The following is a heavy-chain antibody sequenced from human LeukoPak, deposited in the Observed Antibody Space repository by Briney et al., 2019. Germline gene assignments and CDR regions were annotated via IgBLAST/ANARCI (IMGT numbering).Heavy chain of an antibody. V-gene: IGHV4-30-2*01. CDR1: GGSISSGGYY. CDR3: ARGARRTGDRSHSDY. D-gene: IGHD7-27*01. Sequence: SETLSLTCTVSGGSISSGGYYWSWIRQPPGKGLEWIGYIYHSGSTYYNPSLKSRVTISVDRSKNQFSLKLSSVTAADTAVYYCARGARRTGDRSHSDYWGQGTLVTVSS. CDR2: IYHSGST. J-gene: IGHJ4*02.